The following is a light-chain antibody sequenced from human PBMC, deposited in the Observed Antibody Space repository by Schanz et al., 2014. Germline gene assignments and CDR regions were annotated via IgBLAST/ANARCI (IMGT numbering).Light chain of an antibody. Sequence: DIQMTQSPSTLSASVGDRVTLTCRASQSISNWLAWYQQKPGKAPKVLIYKASSLESGVPSRFSGSGSGTEFTLTISSLQTDDFATYHCQQYGDNPPWTFGQGTKVEIK. V-gene: IGKV1-5*03. J-gene: IGKJ1*01. CDR3: QQYGDNPPWT. CDR1: QSISNW. CDR2: KAS.